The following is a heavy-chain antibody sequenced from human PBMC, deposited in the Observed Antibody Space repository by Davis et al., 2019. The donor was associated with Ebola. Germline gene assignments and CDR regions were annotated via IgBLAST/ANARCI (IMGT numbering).Heavy chain of an antibody. V-gene: IGHV3-23*01. Sequence: GESLKISCAASGFSFSSYWMHWVRQAPGKGLEWVSAISGSGGNTHYADSVKGRFTISRDNSKNTLYLQLNSLRAEDTAVYYCAKLPFTGYYYYYYMDVWGKGTTVSVSS. CDR1: GFSFSSYW. D-gene: IGHD3-3*02. CDR3: AKLPFTGYYYYYYMDV. J-gene: IGHJ6*03. CDR2: ISGSGGNT.